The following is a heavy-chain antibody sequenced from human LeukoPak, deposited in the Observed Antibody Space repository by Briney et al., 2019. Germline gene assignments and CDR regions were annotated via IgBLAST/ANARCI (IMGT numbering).Heavy chain of an antibody. CDR1: EFTFRSYG. D-gene: IGHD5-12*01. CDR3: AKDKPGGYGSFDP. V-gene: IGHV3-23*01. J-gene: IGHJ5*02. CDR2: ISGGDGTI. Sequence: GGSLRLSCAASEFTFRSYGMSWVRQAPGKGLEWVSFISGGDGTIYYADSVKGRFTISRDNSKNTLYLRLNSLRAEDTAVYYCAKDKPGGYGSFDPWGQGTLVTVSS.